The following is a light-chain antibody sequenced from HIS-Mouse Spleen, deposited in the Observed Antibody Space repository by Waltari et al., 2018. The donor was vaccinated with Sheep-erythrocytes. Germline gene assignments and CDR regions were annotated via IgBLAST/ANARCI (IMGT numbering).Light chain of an antibody. CDR3: SSYAGSNNWV. V-gene: IGLV2-8*01. Sequence: QSALTPPPSASGSPGQSVTISCTATSRDVGRDNYVSWYQQHPGKPPKLMIYEVSKRPSGVPDRFSGSKSGNTASLTVSGLQAEDEADYYCSSYAGSNNWVFGGGTKLTVL. J-gene: IGLJ3*02. CDR2: EVS. CDR1: SRDVGRDNY.